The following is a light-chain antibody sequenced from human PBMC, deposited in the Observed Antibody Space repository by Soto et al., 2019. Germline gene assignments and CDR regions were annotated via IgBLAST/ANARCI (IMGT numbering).Light chain of an antibody. J-gene: IGKJ2*01. CDR1: QGISSY. CDR2: AAS. Sequence: IQLTQSPSSLSASVGDRVTITCRASQGISSYLAWYQQKPGKAPKLLIYAASTLQSGVPSRFSGSGSGTXXXXXXSXLQPEDFATYYCQQLNSYPYTFGQGTKLEIK. V-gene: IGKV1-9*01. CDR3: QQLNSYPYT.